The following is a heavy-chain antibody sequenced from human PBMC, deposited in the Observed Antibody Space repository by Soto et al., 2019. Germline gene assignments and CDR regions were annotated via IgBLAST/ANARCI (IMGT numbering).Heavy chain of an antibody. CDR2: ISSSSSYI. D-gene: IGHD6-13*01. V-gene: IGHV3-21*01. CDR3: ARDLSVGSFLDY. J-gene: IGHJ4*02. CDR1: GFTFSSYS. Sequence: PGGSLRLSCAASGFTFSSYSMNWVRQAPGKGLEWVSSISSSSSYIYYADSVKGRFTISRDNAKNSLYLQMNSLRAEDTAVYYCARDLSVGSFLDYWGQGTLVTVSS.